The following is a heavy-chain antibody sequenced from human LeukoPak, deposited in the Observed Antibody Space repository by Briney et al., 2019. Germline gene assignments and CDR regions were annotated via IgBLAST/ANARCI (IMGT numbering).Heavy chain of an antibody. J-gene: IGHJ4*02. CDR3: ARIHRYCSGGACYVLDN. V-gene: IGHV4-61*05. CDR1: GGSIRSSSSY. D-gene: IGHD2-15*01. Sequence: PSETLSLTCTVSGGSIRSSSSYWGWIRQPPGRGLEWIGYVYYSGSTNYNPSFKSRITISVDTSRNQFSLQLSSVTAADTAVYYCARIHRYCSGGACYVLDNWGQGTLVAVSS. CDR2: VYYSGST.